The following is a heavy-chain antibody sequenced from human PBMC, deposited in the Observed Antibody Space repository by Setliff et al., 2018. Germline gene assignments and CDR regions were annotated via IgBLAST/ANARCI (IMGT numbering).Heavy chain of an antibody. CDR3: TVYNTGSSKDHY. Sequence: SETLSLTCNVSGDSISSTYHWGWIRQPPGKGLEWIGSIYYSGSTYYNPSLKSRVTISVDTSKNQFSLKLSSVTAADTALYCCTVYNTGSSKDHYWGQGTPVTVSS. CDR2: IYYSGST. CDR1: GDSISSTYH. J-gene: IGHJ4*02. V-gene: IGHV4-39*01. D-gene: IGHD2-8*02.